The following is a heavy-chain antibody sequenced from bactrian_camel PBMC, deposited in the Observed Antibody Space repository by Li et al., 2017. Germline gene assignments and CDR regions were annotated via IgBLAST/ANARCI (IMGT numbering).Heavy chain of an antibody. CDR2: IYEDGSST. J-gene: IGHJ6*01. D-gene: IGHD3*01. CDR3: ATSLLSGISPFRY. Sequence: HVQLVESGGGLVQPGGSLRLSCAASGFTFSSYGMSWVRQAPGKGLERVSSIYEDGSSTYYGDSVKGRFTISRDNAKNTVYLQMNSLKSEDTALYYCATSLLSGISPFRYWGQGTQVTVS. CDR1: GFTFSSYG. V-gene: IGHV3-2*01.